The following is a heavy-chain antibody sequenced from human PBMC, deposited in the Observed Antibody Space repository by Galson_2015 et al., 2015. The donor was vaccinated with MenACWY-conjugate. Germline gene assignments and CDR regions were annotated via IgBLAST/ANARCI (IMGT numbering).Heavy chain of an antibody. CDR1: GFTFSAYG. V-gene: IGHV3-30*02. J-gene: IGHJ4*02. D-gene: IGHD3-10*01. CDR2: MRYDGSDG. Sequence: SLRLSCATSGFTFSAYGMHWVRQAPGKGLGWLAFMRYDGSDGTYADSVKGRFIISRDDSRRTLSLQMNNLTTEDTAVYFCAKDKIYFGSGSYLYYFDYWGQGTLVTVSS. CDR3: AKDKIYFGSGSYLYYFDY.